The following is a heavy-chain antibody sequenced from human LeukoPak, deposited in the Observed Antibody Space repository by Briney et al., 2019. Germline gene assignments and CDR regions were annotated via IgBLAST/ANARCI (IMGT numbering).Heavy chain of an antibody. Sequence: GGSLRLSCAASGFTFSSYSMNWVRQAPGKGLEWVAVIWYDGSKKYYGDSVRGRFTISRDNSKNTLYLQMNSLRAEDTAVYYCARWLSDKIDSNGYLDYWGQGTLVAVSS. CDR3: ARWLSDKIDSNGYLDY. V-gene: IGHV3-33*08. CDR1: GFTFSSYS. CDR2: IWYDGSKK. J-gene: IGHJ4*02. D-gene: IGHD5-18*01.